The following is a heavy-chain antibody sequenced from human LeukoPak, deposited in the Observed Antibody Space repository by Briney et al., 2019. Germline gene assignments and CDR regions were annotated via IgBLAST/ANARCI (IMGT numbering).Heavy chain of an antibody. V-gene: IGHV4-4*07. CDR3: ARDSDSYGPDFDY. D-gene: IGHD5-18*01. J-gene: IGHJ4*02. Sequence: SETLSLTCTVSGGSISRYYWSWIRQPAGKGLEWIGRIYTSGSTNYNPSLKSRVSMSVDTSKNQFSLKLNSVTAEDTAIYYCARDSDSYGPDFDYWGQGTLVTVSS. CDR2: IYTSGST. CDR1: GGSISRYY.